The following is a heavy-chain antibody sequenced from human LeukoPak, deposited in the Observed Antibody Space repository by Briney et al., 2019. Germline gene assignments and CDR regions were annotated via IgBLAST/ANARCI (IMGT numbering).Heavy chain of an antibody. D-gene: IGHD2-21*01. CDR2: ISNSGTT. V-gene: IGHV4-31*11. CDR3: ARDVVVTSSPDAFDI. CDR1: GDSVTSGGYY. Sequence: SETLSLTCAVSGDSVTSGGYYWTWIRHPPGKGLEWIGYISNSGTTSYNPSLKSRVSISVDTSDNQFSLRLTSVTAADTAVYYCARDVVVTSSPDAFDIWGQGTMVTVSS. J-gene: IGHJ3*02.